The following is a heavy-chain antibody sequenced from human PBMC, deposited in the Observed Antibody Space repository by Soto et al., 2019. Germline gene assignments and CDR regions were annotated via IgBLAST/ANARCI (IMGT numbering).Heavy chain of an antibody. J-gene: IGHJ6*02. CDR1: GGTFSSYA. CDR2: IIPIFGTA. V-gene: IGHV1-69*12. D-gene: IGHD3-10*01. CDR3: ARDLGFGESFPPFYCHGMDV. Sequence: QVQLVQSGAEVKKPGSSVKVSCKASGGTFSSYAISWVRQAPGQGLEWMGGIIPIFGTANYAQKFQGRVTLTADESTGTASMELSRLRSEGTAVYYCARDLGFGESFPPFYCHGMDVWGQGTTVTVSS.